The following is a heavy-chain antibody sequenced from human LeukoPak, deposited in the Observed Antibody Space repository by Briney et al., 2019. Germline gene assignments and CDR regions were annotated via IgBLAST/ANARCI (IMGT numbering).Heavy chain of an antibody. CDR3: ARDRRYNDYDYCFDS. D-gene: IGHD5-12*01. CDR1: GYTLTAYY. J-gene: IGHJ4*02. Sequence: GASVQVTFTASGYTLTAYYMRWVRQAPGHGFELMGIINPSAGSTTYAQKFQGRVAMTRDTSTSTVYMELSSLRSEDTAVYYCARDRRYNDYDYCFDSWGQGTLVTVSS. V-gene: IGHV1-46*01. CDR2: INPSAGST.